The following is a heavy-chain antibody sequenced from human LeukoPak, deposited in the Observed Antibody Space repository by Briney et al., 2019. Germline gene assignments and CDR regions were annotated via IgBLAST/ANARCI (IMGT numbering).Heavy chain of an antibody. CDR3: ARDLGFCSSTSCYPWFDP. CDR2: MYYSGTT. Sequence: PSETLSLTCTVSGASITSYYWSWFRQPPGKGLEWIGYMYYSGTTNYNPSLKSRVTISVDTSKNKFSLKLSYVTAADTAVYYCARDLGFCSSTSCYPWFDPWGQGTLVTVSS. V-gene: IGHV4-59*01. D-gene: IGHD2-2*01. J-gene: IGHJ5*02. CDR1: GASITSYY.